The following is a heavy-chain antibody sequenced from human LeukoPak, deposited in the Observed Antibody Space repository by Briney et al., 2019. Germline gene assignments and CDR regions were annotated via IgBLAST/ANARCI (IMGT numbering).Heavy chain of an antibody. V-gene: IGHV3-23*01. D-gene: IGHD3-16*01. J-gene: IGHJ4*02. CDR2: IGGSGDKT. Sequence: GGSLRLSCAASGFTFNRNAISWVRQAPGKGLEWVSTIGGSGDKTFYADSVKGRFTISRDNSKNTLYLQMNSLRAEDTAVYYCAKRALGESFDYWGQGTLVTVSS. CDR3: AKRALGESFDY. CDR1: GFTFNRNA.